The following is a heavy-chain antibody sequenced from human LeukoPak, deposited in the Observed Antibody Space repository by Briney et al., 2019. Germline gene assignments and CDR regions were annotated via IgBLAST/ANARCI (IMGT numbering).Heavy chain of an antibody. CDR1: GFTFSNYW. CDR3: ARDFPHYYDTSGYYSDY. V-gene: IGHV3-7*01. J-gene: IGHJ4*02. CDR2: IKEDGSEK. D-gene: IGHD3-22*01. Sequence: GGSLRLSCAASGFTFSNYWMSWVRQAPGKGLEWVANIKEDGSEKYYVGSVKGRFTISRDNAKNSLYLKMNSLRAEDTAVYYCARDFPHYYDTSGYYSDYWGQGTLVTVSS.